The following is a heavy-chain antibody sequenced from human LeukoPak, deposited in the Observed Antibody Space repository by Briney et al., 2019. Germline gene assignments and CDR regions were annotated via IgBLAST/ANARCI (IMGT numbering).Heavy chain of an antibody. Sequence: QPGGSLRLSCVASGFIFSSCAMYWVRQAPGKGLEWVAVISHDGTIEYYTDSVKGRFTISRDNSKNRLYLQMNSLRAEDTAVYYCAKSDPGADTLHLIDYWGQGTLVTVSS. CDR1: GFIFSSCA. D-gene: IGHD2-21*02. CDR3: AKSDPGADTLHLIDY. V-gene: IGHV3-30-3*02. J-gene: IGHJ4*02. CDR2: ISHDGTIE.